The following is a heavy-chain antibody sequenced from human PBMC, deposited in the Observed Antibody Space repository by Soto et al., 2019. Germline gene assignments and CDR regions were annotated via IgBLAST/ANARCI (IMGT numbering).Heavy chain of an antibody. CDR2: ISGSGGSI. CDR3: AKVHTVVPRH. J-gene: IGHJ4*02. CDR1: GFTFSSYA. Sequence: EVQLLESGGALVQPGGSLRLSCAASGFTFSSYAMSWVRQAPGKGLEWVSGISGSGGSIYYADSVKGRFTISRDNSKNTMFLQMNRLRAEDTAVYYCAKVHTVVPRHWGPGTLVTVSA. V-gene: IGHV3-23*01. D-gene: IGHD2-15*01.